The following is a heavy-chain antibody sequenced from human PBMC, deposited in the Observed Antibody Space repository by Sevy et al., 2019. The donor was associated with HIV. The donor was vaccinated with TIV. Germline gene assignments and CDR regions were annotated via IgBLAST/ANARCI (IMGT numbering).Heavy chain of an antibody. Sequence: GGSLRLSCAASGFTFSSYGMHWVRQAPGKGLEWVAVISYDGSNNYYADSVKGRFTISRDNSKNTLYLQMNSLRAEDTAVYYCAKARGWVTAMVGHYYGMDVWGQGTTVTVSS. V-gene: IGHV3-30*18. J-gene: IGHJ6*02. CDR1: GFTFSSYG. CDR2: ISYDGSNN. CDR3: AKARGWVTAMVGHYYGMDV. D-gene: IGHD5-18*01.